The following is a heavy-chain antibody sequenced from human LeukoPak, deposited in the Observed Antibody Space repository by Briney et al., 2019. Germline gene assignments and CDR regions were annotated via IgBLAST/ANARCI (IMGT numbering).Heavy chain of an antibody. CDR1: GFTFSRYW. Sequence: GGSLRLSCEASGFTFSRYWMHWVRQAPGKGLVWVSRIKSDGKTNYADSVKGRFAISRDNAKNTVSLQMDSLRAEDTGVYYCARAPSEVGGYYPEYFRHWGQGTLVTVSS. V-gene: IGHV3-74*01. D-gene: IGHD3-22*01. CDR3: ARAPSEVGGYYPEYFRH. J-gene: IGHJ1*01. CDR2: IKSDGKT.